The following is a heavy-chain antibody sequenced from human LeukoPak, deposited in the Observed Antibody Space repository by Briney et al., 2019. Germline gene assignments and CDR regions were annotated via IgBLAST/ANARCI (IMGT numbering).Heavy chain of an antibody. J-gene: IGHJ4*02. CDR3: AKHVPPRDY. V-gene: IGHV3-7*03. Sequence: GGSLRLSCAASGFTFSSYWMSWVRQAPGKGLEWVANIKQDGSEKYYVDSVKGRFTISRDNAKSSLSLQMNSLRAEDTAVYYCAKHVPPRDYWGQGTLVTVSS. D-gene: IGHD2-2*01. CDR2: IKQDGSEK. CDR1: GFTFSSYW.